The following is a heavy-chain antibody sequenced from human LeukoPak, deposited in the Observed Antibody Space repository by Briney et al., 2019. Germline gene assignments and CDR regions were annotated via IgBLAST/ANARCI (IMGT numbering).Heavy chain of an antibody. CDR2: ISSSGSTI. CDR3: AKDGGIAVAGKRYYFDY. Sequence: KAGGSLRLSCAASGFTFSDYYMSWIRQAPGKGLEWVSYISSSGSTIYYADSVKGRFTISRDNSKNTLYLQMNSLRAEDTAVYYCAKDGGIAVAGKRYYFDYWGQGTLVTVSS. J-gene: IGHJ4*02. D-gene: IGHD6-19*01. CDR1: GFTFSDYY. V-gene: IGHV3-11*01.